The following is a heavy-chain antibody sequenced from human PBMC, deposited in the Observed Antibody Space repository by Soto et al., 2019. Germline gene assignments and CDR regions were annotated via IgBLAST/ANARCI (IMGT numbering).Heavy chain of an antibody. CDR2: INHSGST. CDR1: GGSFSGYY. CDR3: ASNKGSSSSWPTSSPGDPYFDY. V-gene: IGHV4-34*01. J-gene: IGHJ4*02. D-gene: IGHD6-13*01. Sequence: SETLSLTCAVYGGSFSGYYWSWIRQPPGKGLEWIGEINHSGSTNYNPSLKSRVTISVDTSKNQFSLKLSSVTAADTAVYYCASNKGSSSSWPTSSPGDPYFDYWGQGTLVTVSS.